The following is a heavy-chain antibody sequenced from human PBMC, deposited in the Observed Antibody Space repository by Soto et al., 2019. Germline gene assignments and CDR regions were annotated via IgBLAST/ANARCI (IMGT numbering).Heavy chain of an antibody. CDR2: ISWNSGSI. J-gene: IGHJ5*02. CDR3: AKDTNTRWNCGGDCYPALWFDP. D-gene: IGHD2-21*01. Sequence: GGSLRLSCAASGFTFDDYAMHWVRQAPGKGLEWVSGISWNSGSIGYADSVKGRFTISRDNAKNSLYLQMNSLRAEDTALYYCAKDTNTRWNCGGDCYPALWFDPWGQGTLVTVSS. CDR1: GFTFDDYA. V-gene: IGHV3-9*01.